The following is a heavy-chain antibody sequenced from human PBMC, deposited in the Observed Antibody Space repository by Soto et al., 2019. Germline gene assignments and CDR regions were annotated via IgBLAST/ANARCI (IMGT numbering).Heavy chain of an antibody. Sequence: PSETLSLTCTVSGGSISSGGYYWSWIRQHPGKGLEWIGYIYYSGSTYYNPSLKSRVTISVDTSKNQFSLKLSSVTAADTAVYFCARAVIPRAFDIWGQGTMVTVAS. CDR2: IYYSGST. J-gene: IGHJ3*02. CDR1: GGSISSGGYY. D-gene: IGHD3-16*02. CDR3: ARAVIPRAFDI. V-gene: IGHV4-31*03.